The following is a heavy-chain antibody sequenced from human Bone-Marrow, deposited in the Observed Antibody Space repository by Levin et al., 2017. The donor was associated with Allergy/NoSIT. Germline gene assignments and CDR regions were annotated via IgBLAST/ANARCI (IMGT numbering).Heavy chain of an antibody. CDR2: ISGSGGTT. Sequence: HPGGSLRLSCAASGFTFSNYGMSWVRQAPGKGLEWLSAISGSGGTTYYADSVKGRFTISRDNSKNTLFLQMSRLRVEDTAVYFCAKVGRYSGFDMDYWGQGTLVTVSS. J-gene: IGHJ4*02. V-gene: IGHV3-23*01. D-gene: IGHD5-12*01. CDR1: GFTFSNYG. CDR3: AKVGRYSGFDMDY.